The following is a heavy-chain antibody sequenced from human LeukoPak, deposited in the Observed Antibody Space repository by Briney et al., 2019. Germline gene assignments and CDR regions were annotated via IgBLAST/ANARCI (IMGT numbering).Heavy chain of an antibody. J-gene: IGHJ4*02. CDR3: ARGECMYGHDIDY. CDR2: MNPDNGNT. CDR1: GYTFTRYD. D-gene: IGHD2-8*01. Sequence: ASVKVSCKASGYTFTRYDINWVRQASGQGLEWMGWMNPDNGNTGYAQKFQGRITMTSHNSISTFFMELSSLTYEDTAVYFCARGECMYGHDIDYWGQGTLVTVSS. V-gene: IGHV1-8*01.